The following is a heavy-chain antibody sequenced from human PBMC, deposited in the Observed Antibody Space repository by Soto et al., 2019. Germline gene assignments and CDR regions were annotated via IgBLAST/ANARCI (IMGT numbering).Heavy chain of an antibody. D-gene: IGHD4-17*01. Sequence: QVQLQESGPGLVKPSQTLSLTCTVSGGSISSGGYYWSWIRQHPGKGLEWIGYIYYSGSTYYNPSLKSRVTISVDTSKNQFSLKLSSVTAADTAVYYCARLTHGDYFNAFDIWGQGTMVTVSS. CDR2: IYYSGST. V-gene: IGHV4-31*03. CDR1: GGSISSGGYY. J-gene: IGHJ3*02. CDR3: ARLTHGDYFNAFDI.